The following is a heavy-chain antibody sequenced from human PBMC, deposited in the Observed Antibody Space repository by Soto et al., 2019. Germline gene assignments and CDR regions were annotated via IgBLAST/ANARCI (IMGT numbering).Heavy chain of an antibody. Sequence: SETLSVTCTVSGGSISSSIYYWGWIRQPPGKGLEWIGSIYYSGSTYYNPSLKSRVTISVDTSKNQFSLKLSSVTAADTAVYYCATNYAYYYYYGMDVWGQGTTVTVSS. V-gene: IGHV4-39*01. J-gene: IGHJ6*02. CDR1: GGSISSSIYY. CDR2: IYYSGST. CDR3: ATNYAYYYYYGMDV. D-gene: IGHD4-4*01.